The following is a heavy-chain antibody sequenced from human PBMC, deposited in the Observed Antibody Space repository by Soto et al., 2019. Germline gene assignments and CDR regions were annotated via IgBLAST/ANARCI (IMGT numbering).Heavy chain of an antibody. CDR3: VRGGLVAGGPLSWFDP. D-gene: IGHD6-19*01. V-gene: IGHV6-1*01. CDR1: GDSVSSKTSG. CDR2: TYYRSKWYI. J-gene: IGHJ5*02. Sequence: QVQLQQSGPGLVKPSQTLSLTCVISGDSVSSKTSGWSWIRQSPSRGLEWLGRTYYRSKWYIDYAVSVNSRISINPDISKDQFSLQLSSVTPEDTAVYYCVRGGLVAGGPLSWFDPWGQGTLVTVSS.